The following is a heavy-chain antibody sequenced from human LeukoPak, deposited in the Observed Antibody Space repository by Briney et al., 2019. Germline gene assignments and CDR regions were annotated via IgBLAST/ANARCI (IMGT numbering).Heavy chain of an antibody. V-gene: IGHV3-66*01. Sequence: PGGSLRLSCAASGFTVSGNFMTWVRQAPGKGLEWVSIIYSGGTTVYADSVRGRFTVSRDSSKNTLYLQMNSLTVEDTAVYFCSRDQRPYSSAWSPYGGMDVWGQGTTVIVSS. D-gene: IGHD6-19*01. J-gene: IGHJ6*02. CDR1: GFTVSGNF. CDR2: IYSGGTT. CDR3: SRDQRPYSSAWSPYGGMDV.